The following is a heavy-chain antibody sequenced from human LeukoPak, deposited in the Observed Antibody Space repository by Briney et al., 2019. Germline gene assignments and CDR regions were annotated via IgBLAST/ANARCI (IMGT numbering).Heavy chain of an antibody. D-gene: IGHD2-2*01. Sequence: GVLRISWGASGLTFTPYGMSWGRQAPGKGLEWVSAISGSGSYTYYADSVKGRFTISRDNSKNTLYLQMNSLRAEDTAVYYCAKDSKPRAFDIWGQGTMVTVSS. CDR1: GLTFTPYG. V-gene: IGHV3-23*01. CDR3: AKDSKPRAFDI. CDR2: ISGSGSYT. J-gene: IGHJ3*02.